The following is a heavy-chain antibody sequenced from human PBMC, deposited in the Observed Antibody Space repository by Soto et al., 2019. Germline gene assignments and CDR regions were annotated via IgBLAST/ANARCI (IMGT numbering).Heavy chain of an antibody. Sequence: EVQLVESGGGLLEPGGSLRLSCAASGFTFSSYDMHWVRQATGKGLEWVSAIGTAGDTYYPGSVKGRFTISRENAKNSFYLQMNSLRAEATAVYYCARVASSGWYSLDYWGQGTLVTVSS. D-gene: IGHD6-19*01. J-gene: IGHJ4*02. CDR1: GFTFSSYD. CDR2: IGTAGDT. CDR3: ARVASSGWYSLDY. V-gene: IGHV3-13*01.